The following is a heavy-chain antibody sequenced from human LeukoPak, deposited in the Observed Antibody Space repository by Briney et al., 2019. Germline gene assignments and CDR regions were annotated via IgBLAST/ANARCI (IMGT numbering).Heavy chain of an antibody. CDR3: AKASGTGWDAFDI. CDR2: ISTSGAST. Sequence: GGSLRLSCAASGFTFSTSAMNRVRQAPGKGLEWVSAISTSGASTYYADSVKGRFTASRDTSMNTLYLQMNSLRAEDTAVYYCAKASGTGWDAFDIWGQGTMVTVSS. V-gene: IGHV3-23*01. J-gene: IGHJ3*02. D-gene: IGHD1-14*01. CDR1: GFTFSTSA.